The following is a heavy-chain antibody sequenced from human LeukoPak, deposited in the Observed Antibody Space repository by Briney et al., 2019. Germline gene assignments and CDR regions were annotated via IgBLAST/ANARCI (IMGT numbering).Heavy chain of an antibody. CDR3: ARGVAAAGVYYYYYMDV. CDR2: IIPILGTA. CDR1: GGTFSSYA. V-gene: IGHV1-69*01. D-gene: IGHD6-13*01. J-gene: IGHJ6*03. Sequence: SVKVSCKASGGTFSSYAISWVRQAPGQGLEWMGGIIPILGTANYAQKFQGRVTITADESTSTAYMELSSLRSEDTAVYYCARGVAAAGVYYYYYMDVWGKRTTVTISS.